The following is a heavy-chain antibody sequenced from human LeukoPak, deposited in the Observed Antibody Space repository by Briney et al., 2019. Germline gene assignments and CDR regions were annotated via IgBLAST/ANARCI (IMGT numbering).Heavy chain of an antibody. CDR1: GGSISSYY. Sequence: SETLSLTCTVSGGSISSYYWSWIRQPPGKGLEWIGYIYYSGSTNYNPSLKSRVTISVDTSKNQFSLKLSSVTAADTAVYYCARQSGTAMVSAFDYWGQGTLVTVSS. V-gene: IGHV4-59*08. CDR3: ARQSGTAMVSAFDY. CDR2: IYYSGST. D-gene: IGHD5-18*01. J-gene: IGHJ4*02.